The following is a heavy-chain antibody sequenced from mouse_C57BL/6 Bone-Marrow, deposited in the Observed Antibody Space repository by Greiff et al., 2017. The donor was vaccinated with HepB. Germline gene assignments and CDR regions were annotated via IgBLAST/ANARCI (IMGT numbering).Heavy chain of an antibody. CDR1: GFTFSSYA. D-gene: IGHD2-3*01. CDR2: ISDGGSYT. J-gene: IGHJ4*01. Sequence: EVKLMESGGGLVKPGGSLKLSCAASGFTFSSYAMSWVRQTPEKRLEWVATISDGGSYTYYPDNVKGRFTISRDNATNNLYLQMSHLKSEDTAMYYCARGGMVTNYYAMDYWGQGTSVTVSS. CDR3: ARGGMVTNYYAMDY. V-gene: IGHV5-4*03.